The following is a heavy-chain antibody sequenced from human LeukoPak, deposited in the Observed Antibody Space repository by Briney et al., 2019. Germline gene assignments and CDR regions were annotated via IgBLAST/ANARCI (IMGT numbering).Heavy chain of an antibody. CDR2: IYYSGST. CDR1: GGSISSYY. J-gene: IGHJ6*03. Sequence: PSETLSLTCTVSGGSISSYYWNWIRQPPGKGLEGIGYIYYSGSTNYNPSLKSRVTISVDTSKNQFSLKMNSVTAADTAVYYCARHQGGSYYYYMDVWGKGTTVTVSS. V-gene: IGHV4-59*08. CDR3: ARHQGGSYYYYMDV.